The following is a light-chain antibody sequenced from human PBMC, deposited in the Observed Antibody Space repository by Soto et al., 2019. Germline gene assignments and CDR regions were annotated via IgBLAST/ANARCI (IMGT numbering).Light chain of an antibody. CDR2: EGS. Sequence: QSALTQPGSVSGSPGQSITISCTGTSSDVGSYNLVSWYQQYPGKAPKLMIYEGSKRPSGVSNRFSGSKSGNTASLTISGLQAEDEANYYCCAYASSSTYVLFGGGTKLTV. CDR1: SSDVGSYNL. J-gene: IGLJ2*01. CDR3: CAYASSSTYVL. V-gene: IGLV2-23*01.